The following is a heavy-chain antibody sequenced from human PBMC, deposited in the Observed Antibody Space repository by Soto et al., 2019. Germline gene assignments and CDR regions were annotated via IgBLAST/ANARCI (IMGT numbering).Heavy chain of an antibody. Sequence: EVQLVESGGGLVRPGGSLRLSCAASGFTFSYYWMHWVRQAPGKGLVWVSRIHSDGSSTTYADFVKGRFIISRDNARNTVDLKMNSVRVEDTAVYYCARGDRGAFDLWGQGTVLTVSS. D-gene: IGHD1-26*01. CDR1: GFTFSYYW. CDR2: IHSDGSST. CDR3: ARGDRGAFDL. J-gene: IGHJ3*01. V-gene: IGHV3-74*01.